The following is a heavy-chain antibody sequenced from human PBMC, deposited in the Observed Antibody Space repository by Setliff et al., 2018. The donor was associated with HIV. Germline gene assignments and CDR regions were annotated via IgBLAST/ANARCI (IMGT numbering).Heavy chain of an antibody. Sequence: SVKVSCKASGYTFSSYGISWVRQAPGQGLEWMGGIIPILGIANYAQKFQGRVTITADKSTSTAYMELSSLRSDDTSIYFCAREHSTTWPYFDFWGQGTLVTVSS. CDR1: GYTFSSYG. V-gene: IGHV1-69*10. D-gene: IGHD6-13*01. CDR2: IIPILGIA. J-gene: IGHJ4*02. CDR3: AREHSTTWPYFDF.